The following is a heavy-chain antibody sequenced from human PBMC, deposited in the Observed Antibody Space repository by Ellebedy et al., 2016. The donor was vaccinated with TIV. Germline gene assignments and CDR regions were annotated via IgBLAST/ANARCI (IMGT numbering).Heavy chain of an antibody. V-gene: IGHV1-8*02. CDR2: MNPNSGNT. J-gene: IGHJ4*02. CDR1: GYIFSDDY. CDR3: ARGRYSGYGGIDY. D-gene: IGHD5-12*01. Sequence: ASVKVSCXASGYIFSDDYMHWVRQATGQGLEWMGWMNPNSGNTGYAQKFQGRVTMTRNTSISTAYMELSSLRSEDTAVYYCARGRYSGYGGIDYWGQGTLVTVSS.